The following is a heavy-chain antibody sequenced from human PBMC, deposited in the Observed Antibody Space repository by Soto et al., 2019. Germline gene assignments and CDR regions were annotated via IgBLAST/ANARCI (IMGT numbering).Heavy chain of an antibody. CDR3: AGRGIFGVVITVAVY. CDR2: ISGSGGST. V-gene: IGHV3-23*01. J-gene: IGHJ4*02. D-gene: IGHD3-3*01. Sequence: GGSLRLSCAASGFTFSSYAMSWVRQAPGKGLEWVSAISGSGGSTYYADSVKGRFTISRGNSKNTLYLQMNSLRAEDTAVYYCAGRGIFGVVITVAVYWGQGTLVTVSS. CDR1: GFTFSSYA.